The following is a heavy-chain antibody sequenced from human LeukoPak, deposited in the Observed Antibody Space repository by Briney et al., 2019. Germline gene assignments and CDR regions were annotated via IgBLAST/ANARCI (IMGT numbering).Heavy chain of an antibody. CDR3: ARVIEWLTTGYPFRWFDL. V-gene: IGHV4-59*01. J-gene: IGHJ5*02. CDR1: GGSISSYY. D-gene: IGHD5-18*01. Sequence: SETLSLTCTVSGGSISSYYWSWIRQPPGKGLEWIGYIYYSGSTNYNPSLKSRVTISVDTSKNQFSLKLSSVTAADTAAYYCARVIEWLTTGYPFRWFDLWGQGTLVTVSS. CDR2: IYYSGST.